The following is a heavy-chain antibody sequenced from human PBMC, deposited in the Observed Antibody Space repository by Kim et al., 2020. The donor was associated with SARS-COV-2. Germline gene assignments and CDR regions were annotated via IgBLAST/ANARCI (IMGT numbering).Heavy chain of an antibody. V-gene: IGHV1-69*04. CDR3: ARDREPSQYSSSWGD. J-gene: IGHJ4*02. CDR1: GGTFSSYA. Sequence: SVKVSCKASGGTFSSYAISWVRQAPGQGLEWMGRIIPILGIANYAQKFQGRVTITADKSMSTAYMELSSLRSEDTAVYYCARDREPSQYSSSWGDWGQGTLVTVSS. D-gene: IGHD6-13*01. CDR2: IIPILGIA.